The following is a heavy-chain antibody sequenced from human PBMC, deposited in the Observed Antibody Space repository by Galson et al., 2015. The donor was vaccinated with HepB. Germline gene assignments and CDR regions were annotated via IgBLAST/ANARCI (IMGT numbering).Heavy chain of an antibody. D-gene: IGHD3-10*01. Sequence: SVKVSCKASGYSFTNYPIAWVRQAPGQGLDWMGWIGTYNGYTNYAQKFQGRVTVTMDTSANTAYMHLTSLTSDDTALYYCARDRGTMVRGVAPVYYNYGMEVWGQGTTVIVSS. CDR2: IGTYNGYT. J-gene: IGHJ6*02. V-gene: IGHV1-18*01. CDR1: GYSFTNYP. CDR3: ARDRGTMVRGVAPVYYNYGMEV.